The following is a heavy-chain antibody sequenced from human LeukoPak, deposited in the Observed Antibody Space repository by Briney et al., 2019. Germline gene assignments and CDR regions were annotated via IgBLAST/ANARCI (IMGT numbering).Heavy chain of an antibody. Sequence: SGGSLRLSCSASGLTFSSYTMNWVRQAPGKGLEWVSSITSGGTYIYYADSVKGRFTISRDNAKNSLFLQMNSLRAEDTAVYYCAREENSGSSFDYWGQGTLVTVSS. CDR1: GLTFSSYT. D-gene: IGHD1-26*01. CDR2: ITSGGTYI. J-gene: IGHJ4*02. CDR3: AREENSGSSFDY. V-gene: IGHV3-21*01.